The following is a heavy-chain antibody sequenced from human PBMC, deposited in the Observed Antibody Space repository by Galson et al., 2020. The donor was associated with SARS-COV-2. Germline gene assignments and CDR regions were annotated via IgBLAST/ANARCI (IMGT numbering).Heavy chain of an antibody. CDR1: GFTFSIFA. CDR3: AKGAEYGASGADY. D-gene: IGHD4-17*01. J-gene: IGHJ4*02. CDR2: ISGSGLTT. V-gene: IGHV3-23*01. Sequence: GGSLRLSCAASGFTFSIFAMTWVRQAPGKGLEWVSTISGSGLTTYYADSVKGRFTISRDISKNTLYLRMNSLRAEDTAIYYCAKGAEYGASGADYWGQGTLVTVSS.